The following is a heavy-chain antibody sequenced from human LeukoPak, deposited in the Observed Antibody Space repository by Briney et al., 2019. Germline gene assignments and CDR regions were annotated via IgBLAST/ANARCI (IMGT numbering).Heavy chain of an antibody. CDR2: IKQDGSEK. J-gene: IGHJ4*02. CDR3: ARDRDTYYFDY. CDR1: GFTFSSYW. Sequence: GGSLRLSCAASGFTFSSYWMHWVRQAPGKGLEWVANIKQDGSEKYYVDSVKGRFTISRDNAKNSLYLQMNSLRAEDTAVYYCARDRDTYYFDYWGQGTLVTVSS. V-gene: IGHV3-7*03.